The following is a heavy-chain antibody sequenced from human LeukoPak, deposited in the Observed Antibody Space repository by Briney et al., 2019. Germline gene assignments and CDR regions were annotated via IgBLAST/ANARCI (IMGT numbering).Heavy chain of an antibody. CDR1: GGTFSSYA. V-gene: IGHV1-69*04. CDR3: ARVVTTVTTGNWFDP. J-gene: IGHJ5*02. CDR2: IIPILGIA. Sequence: GASVKVSCKASGGTFSSYAISWVRQAPGQGLEWMGRIIPILGIANYAQKFQGRVTITADKSTSTAYMELSSLRSEDTAVYYCARVVTTVTTGNWFDPWGQGTLVTVSS. D-gene: IGHD4-11*01.